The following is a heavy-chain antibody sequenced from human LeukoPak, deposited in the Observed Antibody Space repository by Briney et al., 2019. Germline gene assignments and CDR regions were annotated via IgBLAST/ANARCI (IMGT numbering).Heavy chain of an antibody. D-gene: IGHD2-15*01. CDR3: AREVYCSGGSCFDY. J-gene: IGHJ4*02. Sequence: PGGSLRLSCAASGFTFSSYAMSWVRQAPGEGLVWVSRINSDGSSTSYADSVKGRFTISRDNAKNTLYLQMNSLRAEDTAVYYCAREVYCSGGSCFDYWGQGTLVTVSS. CDR2: INSDGSST. CDR1: GFTFSSYA. V-gene: IGHV3-74*01.